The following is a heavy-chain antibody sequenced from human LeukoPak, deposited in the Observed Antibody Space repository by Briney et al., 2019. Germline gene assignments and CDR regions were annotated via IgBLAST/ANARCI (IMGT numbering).Heavy chain of an antibody. CDR3: ARADCSSTSCWYYFDY. Sequence: SQTLSLTCTVSGGSISSGGYYWSWIRQHPGKGLEWIGYIYYSGSTYYNPSLKNRVTISVDTSKNQFSLKLSSVTAADTAVYYCARADCSSTSCWYYFDYWGQGTLVTVSS. J-gene: IGHJ4*02. V-gene: IGHV4-31*03. D-gene: IGHD2-2*01. CDR1: GGSISSGGYY. CDR2: IYYSGST.